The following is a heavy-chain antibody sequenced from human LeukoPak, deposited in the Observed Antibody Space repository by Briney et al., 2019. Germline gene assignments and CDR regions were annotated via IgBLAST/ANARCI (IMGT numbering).Heavy chain of an antibody. CDR3: AKRLFLRTYDSSGYTFDY. CDR2: ISGSGGST. V-gene: IGHV3-23*01. CDR1: GFTFSSYA. D-gene: IGHD3-22*01. Sequence: PGGSLRLSCAASGFTFSSYAMSWVRQAPGKGLEWVSAISGSGGSTYYADSVKGRFTISRDNSKNTLYLQMNSLRAEDAAVYYCAKRLFLRTYDSSGYTFDYWGQGTLVTVSS. J-gene: IGHJ4*02.